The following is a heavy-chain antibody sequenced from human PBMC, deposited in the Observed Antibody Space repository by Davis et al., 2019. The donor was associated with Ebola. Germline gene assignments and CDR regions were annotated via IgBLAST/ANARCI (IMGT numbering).Heavy chain of an antibody. CDR2: INSDGSST. V-gene: IGHV3-74*01. J-gene: IGHJ3*02. Sequence: GGSLKISCAASGFTFSSYWMHWVRQAPGKGLVWVSRINSDGSSTSYADSVKGRFTISRDNAKNTLYLQKNSLRVEDTAVYYCAREVATTNDAFDIWGQGTMVSVSS. CDR3: AREVATTNDAFDI. CDR1: GFTFSSYW. D-gene: IGHD5-24*01.